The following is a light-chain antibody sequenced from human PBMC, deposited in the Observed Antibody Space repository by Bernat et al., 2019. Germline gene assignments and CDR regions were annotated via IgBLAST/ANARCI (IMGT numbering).Light chain of an antibody. CDR2: EGS. V-gene: IGLV2-23*03. CDR1: SSDVGSYNL. Sequence: QSALTQPASVSGSPGQSITISCTGTSSDVGSYNLVSWYQQHPGKAPKLMIYEGSKRPSGVSNRFSGSKSGNTAPLTISGLQAEDGADFYCRSNAGRSPFCVCGTGPMVPAL. J-gene: IGLJ1*01. CDR3: RSNAGRSPFCV.